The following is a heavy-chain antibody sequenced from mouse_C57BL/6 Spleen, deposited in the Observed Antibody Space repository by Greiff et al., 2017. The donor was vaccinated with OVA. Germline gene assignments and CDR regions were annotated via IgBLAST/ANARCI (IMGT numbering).Heavy chain of an antibody. CDR3: ARRDGYYDYFDY. CDR2: IYPGRGNT. Sequence: QVQLKQSGPELVKPGASVKISCKASGYSFTSYYIHWVKQRPGQGLEWIGWIYPGRGNTKYNEKFKGKATLTADTSSSTAYMQLSSLTSEDSAVYYCARRDGYYDYFDYWGKGTTLTVSS. CDR1: GYSFTSYY. J-gene: IGHJ2*01. D-gene: IGHD2-3*01. V-gene: IGHV1-66*01.